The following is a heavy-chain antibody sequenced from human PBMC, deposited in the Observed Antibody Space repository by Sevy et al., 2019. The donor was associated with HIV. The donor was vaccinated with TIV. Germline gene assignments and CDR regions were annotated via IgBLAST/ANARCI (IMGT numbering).Heavy chain of an antibody. Sequence: ASVKVSCKASGYTFTSYDINWVRQATGQGLEWMGWMNPNSGNTGYAQKFQGRVTMTRNTSKSTAYMELGSLRSEDTAVYYCARGAVAGPGEDYWGQGTLVTVSS. J-gene: IGHJ4*02. CDR1: GYTFTSYD. V-gene: IGHV1-8*01. CDR2: MNPNSGNT. CDR3: ARGAVAGPGEDY. D-gene: IGHD6-19*01.